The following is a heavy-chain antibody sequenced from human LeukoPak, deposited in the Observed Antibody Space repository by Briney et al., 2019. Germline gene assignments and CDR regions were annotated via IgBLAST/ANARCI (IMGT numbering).Heavy chain of an antibody. CDR3: ARRLTYDSRAYYCLDY. V-gene: IGHV5-51*01. CDR1: GYSFTSYW. D-gene: IGHD3-22*01. J-gene: IGHJ4*02. CDR2: IFPGDSDT. Sequence: GESLKISCKGSGYSFTSYWIGWVRQKHGKGLEWMGIIFPGDSDTRYSPSFQGQVTISADKSISTAYLQWSSLKASDTAMYYCARRLTYDSRAYYCLDYWGQGTLVTVSS.